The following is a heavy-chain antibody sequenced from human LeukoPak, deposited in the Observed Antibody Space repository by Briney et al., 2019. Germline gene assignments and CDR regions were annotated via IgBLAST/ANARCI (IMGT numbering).Heavy chain of an antibody. D-gene: IGHD7-27*01. V-gene: IGHV3-23*01. CDR2: ISGSGGST. CDR3: AKDRGYWGWFDP. CDR1: GFTFSSYA. Sequence: GGSVRLSCAASGFTFSSYAMSWVRQAPGKGLEWVSAISGSGGSTYYADSVKGRFTISRDNSKNTLYLQMNSLRAEDTAVYYCAKDRGYWGWFDPWGQGTLVTVSS. J-gene: IGHJ5*02.